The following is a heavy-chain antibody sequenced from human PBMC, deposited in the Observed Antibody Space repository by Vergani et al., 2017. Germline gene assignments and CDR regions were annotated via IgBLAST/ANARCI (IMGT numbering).Heavy chain of an antibody. V-gene: IGHV1-3*01. Sequence: QVQLVQSGAEVKKPGASVKVSCKASGYTFTSYAMHWVRQAPGQRLEWMGWINAGNGNTKYSQKFQGRVTITADESTSTAYMELSSLRSEDTAVYYCARGSIVGARFDYWGQGSLVTVSS. CDR1: GYTFTSYA. D-gene: IGHD1-26*01. CDR3: ARGSIVGARFDY. J-gene: IGHJ4*02. CDR2: INAGNGNT.